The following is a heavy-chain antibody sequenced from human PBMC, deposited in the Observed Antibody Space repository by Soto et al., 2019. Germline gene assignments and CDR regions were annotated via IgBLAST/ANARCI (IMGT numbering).Heavy chain of an antibody. Sequence: PSETLSLTCTVSGGSISIYYWSWIRQPAGKGLEWIGRIYTSGSTNYNPSLKSRVTMSVDTSKNQFSLKLSSVTAADTAVYYCARDFLYCSSTSCYTFDPWGQGTPVTVSS. CDR3: ARDFLYCSSTSCYTFDP. D-gene: IGHD2-2*02. CDR2: IYTSGST. CDR1: GGSISIYY. V-gene: IGHV4-4*07. J-gene: IGHJ5*02.